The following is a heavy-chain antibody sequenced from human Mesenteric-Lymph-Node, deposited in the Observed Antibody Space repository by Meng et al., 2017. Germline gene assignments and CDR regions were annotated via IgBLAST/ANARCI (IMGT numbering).Heavy chain of an antibody. J-gene: IGHJ6*02. CDR3: ARDQSITMFGVVIPDYYYYGMDV. V-gene: IGHV3-21*04. CDR2: ISSSSYI. D-gene: IGHD3-3*01. Sequence: GESLKISCAASGFTFSSYSMNWVRQAPGKGLEWVSSISSSSYIYYADSVKGRFTISRDNAKNSLYLQMNSLRAEDTAVYYCARDQSITMFGVVIPDYYYYGMDVWGQGTTVTVSS. CDR1: GFTFSSYS.